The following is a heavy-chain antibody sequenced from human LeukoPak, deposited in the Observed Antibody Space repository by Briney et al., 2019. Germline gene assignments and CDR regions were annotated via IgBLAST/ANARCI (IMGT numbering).Heavy chain of an antibody. CDR1: GRSFSGYY. V-gene: IGHV4-34*01. CDR3: AGGRGNWFDP. J-gene: IGHJ5*02. CDR2: INHSGST. Sequence: SETLSLTCAVYGRSFSGYYWSWIRQPPGKGLEWIGEINHSGSTNYNPSLKSRVTISVDTSKNQFSLKLSSVTAADTAVYYCAGGRGNWFDPWGQGTLVTVSS. D-gene: IGHD3-10*01.